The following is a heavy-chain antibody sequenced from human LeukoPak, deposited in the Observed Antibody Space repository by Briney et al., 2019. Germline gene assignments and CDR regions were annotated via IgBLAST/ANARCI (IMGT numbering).Heavy chain of an antibody. CDR2: IKQDGSEK. D-gene: IGHD3-10*01. CDR3: AGASGGERY. CDR1: GFTFSSYS. J-gene: IGHJ4*02. V-gene: IGHV3-7*04. Sequence: EGSLRLSCAASGFTFSSYSMNWVRQAPGKGLEWVANIKQDGSEKFYVDSVKGRFTVSRDNAKNSLYLQMNNLRAEDTAVYYCAGASGGERYWGQGTLVTVSS.